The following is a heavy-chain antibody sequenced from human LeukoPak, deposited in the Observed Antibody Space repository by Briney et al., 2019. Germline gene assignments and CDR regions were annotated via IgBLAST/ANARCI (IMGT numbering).Heavy chain of an antibody. CDR1: W. Sequence: WIGWVRQMXGKXLEWMGIIYLGDSNTGYSPSFQGQVTISADKSISTAYLQWSSLKASDTAVYYCARHPSYTSGWPLDYWGQGTLVTVSS. CDR2: IYLGDSNT. V-gene: IGHV5-51*01. J-gene: IGHJ4*02. CDR3: ARHPSYTSGWPLDY. D-gene: IGHD6-19*01.